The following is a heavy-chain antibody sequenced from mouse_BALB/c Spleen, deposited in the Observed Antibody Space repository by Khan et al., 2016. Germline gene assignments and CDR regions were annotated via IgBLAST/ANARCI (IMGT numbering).Heavy chain of an antibody. J-gene: IGHJ4*01. D-gene: IGHD2-1*01. V-gene: IGHV1-63*02. CDR1: GYNFTNYW. CDR2: IYPGGDYT. CDR3: AKRGGNYYYSMDY. Sequence: QVQLQQSGAELVRPGTSVKMSCKAAGYNFTNYWIGWVKQRPGHGLEWIGDIYPGGDYTEYNEKFNGKATLTADTSSTTVYMQFSSLTSEDSAIXYCAKRGGNYYYSMDYWGQGTSVTVSS.